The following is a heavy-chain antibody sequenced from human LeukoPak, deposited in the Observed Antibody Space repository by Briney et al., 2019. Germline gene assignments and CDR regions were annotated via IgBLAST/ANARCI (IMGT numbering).Heavy chain of an antibody. CDR2: IHYSGST. J-gene: IGHJ4*02. V-gene: IGHV4-59*01. CDR1: GGSINSYY. D-gene: IGHD3-3*01. CDR3: ARSPAGGFLEL. Sequence: SETLSLTCTVSGGSINSYYWSWIRQPPGRGLEWIGSIHYSGSTSYNPSLRSRVTISVDKSKNQFFLKLSSVTATDTAVYYCARSPAGGFLELWGQGTLVTVSS.